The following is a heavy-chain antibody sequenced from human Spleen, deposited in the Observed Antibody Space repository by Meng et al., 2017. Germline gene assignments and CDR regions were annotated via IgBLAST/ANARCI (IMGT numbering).Heavy chain of an antibody. CDR1: GGSFSGYY. V-gene: IGHV4-34*01. CDR3: ARGRRSRPHLVQLVAPRGDAFDV. Sequence: GSLRLSCAVYGGSFSGYYWSWIRQPPGKGLEWISEINHSGSTNYNPSLKSRVSISIDTSKNQFSLKLSSVTAADTAVYYCARGRRSRPHLVQLVAPRGDAFDVWGQGTMVTVSS. D-gene: IGHD2-8*02. CDR2: INHSGST. J-gene: IGHJ3*01.